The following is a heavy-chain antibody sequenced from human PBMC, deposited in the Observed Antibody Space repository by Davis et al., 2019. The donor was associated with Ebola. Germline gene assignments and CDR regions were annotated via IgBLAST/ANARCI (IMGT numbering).Heavy chain of an antibody. J-gene: IGHJ5*02. Sequence: PGGSLRLSCTVSGGSVNNDFWSWIRQSPGKGLEWIGFISYTGTTNYNSSLKSRVTISVDTSKNQFSLKLSSVTAADTAVYYFARSRWFDWLLSQGGWFDPWGQGTLVTVSS. D-gene: IGHD3-9*01. CDR1: GGSVNNDF. CDR3: ARSRWFDWLLSQGGWFDP. V-gene: IGHV4-59*02. CDR2: ISYTGTT.